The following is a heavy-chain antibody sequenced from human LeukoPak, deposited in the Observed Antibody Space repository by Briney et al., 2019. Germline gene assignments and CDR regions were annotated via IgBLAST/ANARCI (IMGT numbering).Heavy chain of an antibody. J-gene: IGHJ4*02. D-gene: IGHD2-2*01. CDR2: IYSGGST. CDR3: AVGYCSSTSCYWGSFDY. Sequence: PGGSLRLSCAASGFTFSSSAMTWVRQAPGKGLEWVSVIYSGGSTYYADSVKGRFTISRDNSKNTLYLQMNSLRAEDTAVYYCAVGYCSSTSCYWGSFDYWGQGTLVTVSS. CDR1: GFTFSSSA. V-gene: IGHV3-53*01.